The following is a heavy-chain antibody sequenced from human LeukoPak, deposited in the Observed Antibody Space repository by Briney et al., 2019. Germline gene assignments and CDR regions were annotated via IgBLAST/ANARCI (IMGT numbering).Heavy chain of an antibody. CDR2: ISAYNGNT. D-gene: IGHD3-22*01. V-gene: IGHV1-18*01. CDR3: AREVDYYDSSGYYIDY. J-gene: IGHJ4*02. CDR1: GYTFTNYG. Sequence: GASVKVSCKASGYTFTNYGISWVRQAPGQGLEWMGWISAYNGNTNYAQKLQGRVTMTTDTSTSTAYMELRSLRSDDTAVYYCAREVDYYDSSGYYIDYWGQGTLVTVSS.